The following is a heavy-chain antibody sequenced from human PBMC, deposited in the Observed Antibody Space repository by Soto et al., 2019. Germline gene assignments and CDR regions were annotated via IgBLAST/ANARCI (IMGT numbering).Heavy chain of an antibody. CDR1: GGSISSGVYY. V-gene: IGHV4-31*03. Sequence: SETLSLTCTVSGGSISSGVYYWSWIRQPPGKGLEWIGFISYSGSTSYNPSLKSRVTISADTSKNQFSLNLSSVTAADTAVYYCARGVLIWGQGTLVTVSS. D-gene: IGHD3-10*01. J-gene: IGHJ4*02. CDR2: ISYSGST. CDR3: ARGVLI.